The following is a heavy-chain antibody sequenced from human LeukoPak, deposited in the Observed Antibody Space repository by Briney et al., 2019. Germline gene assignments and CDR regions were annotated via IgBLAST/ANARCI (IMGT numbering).Heavy chain of an antibody. D-gene: IGHD3-3*01. CDR2: TSNDGKNS. V-gene: IGHV3-30*03. Sequence: PGKSLRLSCVASGFSLSTYGINWVRQAPGKGLEWVAVTSNDGKNSFYRDSVKGRFTISRDNSKSTLYLQMNSLRAEDTAVYYCARARGGYYVGWYGMDVWGQGTTVTVSS. J-gene: IGHJ6*02. CDR1: GFSLSTYG. CDR3: ARARGGYYVGWYGMDV.